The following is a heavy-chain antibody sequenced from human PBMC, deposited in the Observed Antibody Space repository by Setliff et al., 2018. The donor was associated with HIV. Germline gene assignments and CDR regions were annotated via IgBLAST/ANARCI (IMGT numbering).Heavy chain of an antibody. D-gene: IGHD7-27*01. CDR3: ATGTWGYDAFDI. Sequence: ASVKVSCKVYGYTLSELSIHWVRQAPGKGLEWMGYFDPQDGETVYAQKFQGRVTMTEDTSTDIASMELSSLRSEDTAVYYCATGTWGYDAFDIWGQGTLVTVSS. V-gene: IGHV1-24*01. J-gene: IGHJ3*02. CDR2: FDPQDGET. CDR1: GYTLSELS.